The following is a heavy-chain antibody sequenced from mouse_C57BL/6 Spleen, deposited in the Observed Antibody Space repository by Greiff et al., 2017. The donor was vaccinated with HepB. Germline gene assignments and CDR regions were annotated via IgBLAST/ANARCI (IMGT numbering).Heavy chain of an antibody. Sequence: QVQLQQPGAELVRPGTSVKLSCKASGYTFTSYWMHWVKQRPGQGLEWIGVIDPSDSYTNYNQKFKGKATLTVDTSSSTAYMQLSSLTSEDSAVYYCARMITPYWYFDVWGTGTTVTVSS. CDR3: ARMITPYWYFDV. CDR1: GYTFTSYW. D-gene: IGHD2-4*01. J-gene: IGHJ1*03. V-gene: IGHV1-59*01. CDR2: IDPSDSYT.